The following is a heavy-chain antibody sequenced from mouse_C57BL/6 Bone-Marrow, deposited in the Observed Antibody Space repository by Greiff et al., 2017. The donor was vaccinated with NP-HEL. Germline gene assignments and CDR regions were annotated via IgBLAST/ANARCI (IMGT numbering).Heavy chain of an antibody. CDR3: VSGSRPFDY. CDR2: IRSKSNNYAT. D-gene: IGHD1-1*01. V-gene: IGHV10-1*01. J-gene: IGHJ2*01. Sequence: DVMLVESGGGLVQPQGSLKLSCAASGFSFNTYAMTWVRQAPGKGLEWVARIRSKSNNYATYYADSVKDRFTISRDDSESMLYLQMNNLKTEDTAMYYCVSGSRPFDYWGQGTTLTVYS. CDR1: GFSFNTYA.